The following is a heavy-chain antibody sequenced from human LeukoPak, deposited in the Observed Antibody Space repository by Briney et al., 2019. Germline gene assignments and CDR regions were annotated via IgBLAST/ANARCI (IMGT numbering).Heavy chain of an antibody. CDR2: MNPSSGNT. V-gene: IGHV1-8*01. J-gene: IGHJ5*02. CDR1: GYTFTSYD. Sequence: ASVKVSCKASGYTFTSYDINWVRQATGQGLEWMGWMNPSSGNTGYAQKFQGRVTMTRNTSISTAYMELSSLRSEDTAVYYCARDRRGKTAGILNWFDPWGQGTLVTVSS. CDR3: ARDRRGKTAGILNWFDP. D-gene: IGHD6-13*01.